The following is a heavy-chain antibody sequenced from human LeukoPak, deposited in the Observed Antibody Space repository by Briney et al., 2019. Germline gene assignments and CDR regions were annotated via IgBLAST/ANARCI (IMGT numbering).Heavy chain of an antibody. CDR1: GGSISSYY. CDR3: ARAHCSSTSCYAGSWFDP. J-gene: IGHJ5*02. CDR2: IYYSAST. D-gene: IGHD2-2*01. V-gene: IGHV4-59*08. Sequence: PSETLSLTCTVSGGSISSYYWSWIRQPPGKRLEWIGYIYYSASTNYNPSLKSRVTISVDTSKNQFSLKLSSVTAADTAVYYCARAHCSSTSCYAGSWFDPWGQGTLVTVSS.